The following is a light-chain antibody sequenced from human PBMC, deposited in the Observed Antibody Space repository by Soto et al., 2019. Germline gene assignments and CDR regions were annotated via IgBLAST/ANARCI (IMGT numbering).Light chain of an antibody. Sequence: DIVMTQSPLSLPVTPGEPASISCRSSQSLLHSNGYNYLDWYLQKSGQSPQLLIYLGSNRASGVPDMFSGSGSGTDFTLRISRMEAEDVGVYYCMQALKSPPVTFDQGTRLVIK. J-gene: IGKJ5*01. CDR1: QSLLHSNGYNY. CDR2: LGS. V-gene: IGKV2-28*01. CDR3: MQALKSPPVT.